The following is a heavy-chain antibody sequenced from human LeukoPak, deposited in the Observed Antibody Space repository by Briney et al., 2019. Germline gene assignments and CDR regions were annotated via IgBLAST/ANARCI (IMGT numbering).Heavy chain of an antibody. Sequence: KPSETLSLTCTVSGASVSSGSYYWSWIRQPPGKGLEWIGYIYYSGSTYYNPSLKSRVTISVDTSKNQFSLKLSSVTAADTAVYYCANGMGYSSSWSSHSFDYWGQGTLVTVSS. J-gene: IGHJ4*02. CDR2: IYYSGST. D-gene: IGHD6-13*01. CDR3: ANGMGYSSSWSSHSFDY. CDR1: GASVSSGSYY. V-gene: IGHV4-39*01.